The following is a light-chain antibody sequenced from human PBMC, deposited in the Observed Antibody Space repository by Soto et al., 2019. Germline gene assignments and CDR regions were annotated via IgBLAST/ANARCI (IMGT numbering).Light chain of an antibody. J-gene: IGLJ2*01. CDR2: EVV. Sequence: QSVLTQPASVSGSPVQSITISCTGSSSDVGTYNLVSWYQHHPGKAPKLMISEVVKRPSGVSNRFSGSKSGNTASLTISGLQAEDEADYYCCSYAGSSMFVFGGGTKLTVL. V-gene: IGLV2-23*02. CDR3: CSYAGSSMFV. CDR1: SSDVGTYNL.